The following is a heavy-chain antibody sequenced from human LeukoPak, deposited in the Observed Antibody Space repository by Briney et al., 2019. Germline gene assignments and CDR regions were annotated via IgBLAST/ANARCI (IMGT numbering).Heavy chain of an antibody. J-gene: IGHJ4*02. CDR3: ARDTAGYCSGGSCYGVYFDY. CDR2: ISSSSSYI. V-gene: IGHV3-21*01. Sequence: GGSLRLSCAASGFTFSSYSMNWVRQAPGKGLEWVSSISSSSSYIYYADSVKGRFTISRDNAKNSLHLQMNSLRAEDTAVYYCARDTAGYCSGGSCYGVYFDYWGQGTLVTVSS. D-gene: IGHD2-15*01. CDR1: GFTFSSYS.